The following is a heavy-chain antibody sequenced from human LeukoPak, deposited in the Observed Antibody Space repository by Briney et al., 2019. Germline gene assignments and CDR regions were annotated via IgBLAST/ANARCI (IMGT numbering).Heavy chain of an antibody. CDR1: GFTFSNYG. CDR3: AKTEAPAAIRAGSDY. CDR2: ISGSGSAT. Sequence: GGSLRLSCAASGFTFSNYGMSWVRQAPGKGLEWVSSISGSGSATYNAGSVKGRFTTSRDNSNNTLYLQMNSLRAEDTAVYYCAKTEAPAAIRAGSDYWGQGTLVTVSS. J-gene: IGHJ4*02. D-gene: IGHD2-2*02. V-gene: IGHV3-23*01.